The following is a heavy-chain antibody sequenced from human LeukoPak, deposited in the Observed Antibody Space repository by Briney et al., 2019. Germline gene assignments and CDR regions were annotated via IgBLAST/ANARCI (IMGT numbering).Heavy chain of an antibody. Sequence: GGSLRLSCAASGFTFSSYAMSWVRQAPGKGLEWVSAISGSGGSTYYADSVKGRFTISRDNSKNTLYLQMNSLRAEDTAVYYCARVGGSSWYGDYFDYWGQGTLVTVSS. D-gene: IGHD6-13*01. CDR2: ISGSGGST. J-gene: IGHJ4*02. V-gene: IGHV3-23*01. CDR3: ARVGGSSWYGDYFDY. CDR1: GFTFSSYA.